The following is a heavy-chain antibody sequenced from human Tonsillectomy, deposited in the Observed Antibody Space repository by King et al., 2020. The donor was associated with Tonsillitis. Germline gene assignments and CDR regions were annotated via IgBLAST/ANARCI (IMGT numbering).Heavy chain of an antibody. D-gene: IGHD3-10*01. Sequence: VQLVESGGAVVQRGGSLRVSCAASGFTFDDYAMHWVRQNPGQGLEWVIRWDGSDTYYADSVKGRFTISRDNSKNSIYLQMNSLRTEDTGLYHCVKGSLGSGRVNYDNWGQGTLVTV. J-gene: IGHJ4*02. CDR2: IRWDGSDT. V-gene: IGHV3-43*01. CDR3: VKGSLGSGRVNYDN. CDR1: GFTFDDYA.